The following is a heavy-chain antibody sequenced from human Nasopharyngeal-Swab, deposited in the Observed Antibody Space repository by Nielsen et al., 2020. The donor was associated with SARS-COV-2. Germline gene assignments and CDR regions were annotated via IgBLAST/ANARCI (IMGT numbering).Heavy chain of an antibody. Sequence: WIRQPPGKGLEWIGYIHHSGSTYYNPSLKSRVTISVDRSKNQFSLKLSSVTAADTAVYYCASVRGYYYGMDVWGQGTTVTVSS. J-gene: IGHJ6*02. CDR2: IHHSGST. CDR3: ASVRGYYYGMDV. D-gene: IGHD3-10*01. V-gene: IGHV4-30-2*01.